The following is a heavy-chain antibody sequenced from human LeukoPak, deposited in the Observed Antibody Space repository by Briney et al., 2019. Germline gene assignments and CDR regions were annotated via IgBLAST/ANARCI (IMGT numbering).Heavy chain of an antibody. CDR3: ARGICPNGVCSFHPFDY. CDR2: IYYSGST. Sequence: SETLSLTCTVSGGSISGYYWSWIRQPPGKGLEWIGYIYYSGSTNYNPSLKSRVTISVDTSKNQFSLKLTSVTAADTAVYYCARGICPNGVCSFHPFDYWGQGPLVTVSS. J-gene: IGHJ4*02. D-gene: IGHD2-8*01. CDR1: GGSISGYY. V-gene: IGHV4-59*01.